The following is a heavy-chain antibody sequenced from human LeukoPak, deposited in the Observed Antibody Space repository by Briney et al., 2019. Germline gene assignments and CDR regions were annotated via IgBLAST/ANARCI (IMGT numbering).Heavy chain of an antibody. J-gene: IGHJ4*02. CDR2: IYHSGST. V-gene: IGHV4-38-2*01. CDR3: ASPSYYYDSSGYYYAFDY. CDR1: GYSISSGYY. Sequence: PSETLSLTCAVSGYSISSGYYWGWIRQPPGKGLEWIGSIYHSGSTYYNPSLKSRVTISVDTSKNQFSPKLSSVTAADTAVYYCASPSYYYDSSGYYYAFDYWGQGTLVTVSS. D-gene: IGHD3-22*01.